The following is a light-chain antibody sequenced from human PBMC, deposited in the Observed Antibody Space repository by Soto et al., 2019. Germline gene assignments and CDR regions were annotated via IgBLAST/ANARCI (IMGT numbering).Light chain of an antibody. CDR1: HSVDSN. J-gene: IGKJ4*01. V-gene: IGKV3-15*01. CDR2: GAA. CDR3: QQYDSWPLT. Sequence: EVVMTHSPCTLSASTGEGATLSCRASHSVDSNLAWYQQNPGNAPRLLIYGAATMPIGIPYRFSGSGSGTEFTLTISSLQSEDFAVYYCQQYDSWPLTFGGGTKVDIK.